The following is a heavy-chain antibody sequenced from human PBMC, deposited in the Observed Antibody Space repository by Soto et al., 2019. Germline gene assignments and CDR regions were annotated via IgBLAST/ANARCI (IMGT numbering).Heavy chain of an antibody. J-gene: IGHJ5*02. Sequence: PSETLSLTCAVYGGSFSGYYWSWIRQPPGKGLEWIGEINHSGSTNYNPSLKSRVTISVDTSKNQFSLKLSSVTAADTAVYYCAREKDKAMGYWFDPWGQGTLVTVSS. CDR1: GGSFSGYY. V-gene: IGHV4-34*01. CDR2: INHSGST. CDR3: AREKDKAMGYWFDP. D-gene: IGHD5-18*01.